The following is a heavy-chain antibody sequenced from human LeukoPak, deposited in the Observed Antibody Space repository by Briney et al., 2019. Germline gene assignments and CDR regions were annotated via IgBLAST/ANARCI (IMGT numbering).Heavy chain of an antibody. CDR1: GFTFRYYA. J-gene: IGHJ4*02. D-gene: IGHD2-2*01. CDR2: ISGSGSTT. V-gene: IGHV3-23*01. CDR3: AKDWDQLLYYFDY. Sequence: GGSLRLSCAASGFTFRYYAMSWVRQAPGKGREWVSAISGSGSTTYYADPVKGRFTISRDNSKNTVYLQMNGLRAEDTAVYYCAKDWDQLLYYFDYWGQGTLVTVSS.